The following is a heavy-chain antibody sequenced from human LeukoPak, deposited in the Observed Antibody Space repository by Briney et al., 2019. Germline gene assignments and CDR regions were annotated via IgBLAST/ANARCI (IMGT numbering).Heavy chain of an antibody. Sequence: SETLSLTCTVSGVSISSYYWSWIRQSAGKGLEWIGRIHTSGSTYYNPSLKSRVTMSVDMSTRQISLKLSSVTAADTAVYYCARAVGGDGSGSLWGPGTLVTVSS. J-gene: IGHJ4*02. V-gene: IGHV4-4*07. CDR3: ARAVGGDGSGSL. CDR1: GVSISSYY. D-gene: IGHD3-10*01. CDR2: IHTSGST.